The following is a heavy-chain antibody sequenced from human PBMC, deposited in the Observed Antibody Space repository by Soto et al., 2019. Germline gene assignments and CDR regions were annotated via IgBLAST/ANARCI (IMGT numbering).Heavy chain of an antibody. CDR3: AKEMFPRTVLDSSSPWGDY. Sequence: QVQLVESGGGVVQPGTSLKLSCAASGFTFDDFGFHWVRQAPGKGLEWVATLSYDGSHEYYADSVKGRFTISRDNSKITLYLQMNSLKTEDTAMHYCAKEMFPRTVLDSSSPWGDYWGQGTLVTVSS. V-gene: IGHV3-30*18. CDR2: LSYDGSHE. J-gene: IGHJ4*02. D-gene: IGHD3-22*01. CDR1: GFTFDDFG.